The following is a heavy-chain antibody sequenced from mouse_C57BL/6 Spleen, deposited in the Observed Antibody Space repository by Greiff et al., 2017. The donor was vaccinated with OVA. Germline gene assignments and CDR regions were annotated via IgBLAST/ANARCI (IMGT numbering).Heavy chain of an antibody. Sequence: EVQLVESGAELVRPGASVKLSCTASGFNIKDDYMHWVKQRPEQGLEWIGWIDPENGDTEYASKFQGKATITADTSSNTAYLQLSSLTSEDTAVYYCTTSRYGSSYGYFDVWGTGTTVTVSS. CDR3: TTSRYGSSYGYFDV. CDR2: IDPENGDT. CDR1: GFNIKDDY. J-gene: IGHJ1*03. V-gene: IGHV14-4*01. D-gene: IGHD1-1*01.